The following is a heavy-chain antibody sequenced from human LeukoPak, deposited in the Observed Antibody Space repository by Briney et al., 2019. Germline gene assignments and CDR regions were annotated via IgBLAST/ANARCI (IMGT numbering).Heavy chain of an antibody. CDR1: GGTFSSYA. V-gene: IGHV1-69*04. CDR3: ASGRHDYGDYVCDY. Sequence: SVKVSCKASGGTFSSYAISWVRQAPGQGLEWMGRIIPILGTANYAQKFQGRVTITADKSTSTAYMELSSLRSEDTAVYYCASGRHDYGDYVCDYWGQGTLVTVSS. D-gene: IGHD4-17*01. J-gene: IGHJ4*02. CDR2: IIPILGTA.